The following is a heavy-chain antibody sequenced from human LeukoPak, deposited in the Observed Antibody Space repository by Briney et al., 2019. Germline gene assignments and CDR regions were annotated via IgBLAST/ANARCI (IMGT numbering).Heavy chain of an antibody. Sequence: SGPTLLKPTQTLTLTCTFSGFSLSTSGMRVRWIRQPPGKALEWLARIDWDDDKFYSTSLKTRLTISKDTSKNQVVLTMTIIDPVDTATYYCARLFYGGNSIYYFDYWGQGTLVTVSS. V-gene: IGHV2-70*04. CDR2: IDWDDDK. CDR3: ARLFYGGNSIYYFDY. CDR1: GFSLSTSGMR. J-gene: IGHJ4*02. D-gene: IGHD4-23*01.